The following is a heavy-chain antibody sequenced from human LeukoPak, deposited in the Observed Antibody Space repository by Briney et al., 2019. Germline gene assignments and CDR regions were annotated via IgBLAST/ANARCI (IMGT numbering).Heavy chain of an antibody. Sequence: HWASVTVSCKASGYTFTSYDINWVRQAPGQGLEWMGWVNPNSANTAYAQKLQGRVTMTRNTSISTAYMELSSLRSEDTAVYYCAIKLSSGGYWGQGTLVTVSS. CDR2: VNPNSANT. CDR3: AIKLSSGGY. CDR1: GYTFTSYD. J-gene: IGHJ4*02. V-gene: IGHV1-8*01. D-gene: IGHD3-22*01.